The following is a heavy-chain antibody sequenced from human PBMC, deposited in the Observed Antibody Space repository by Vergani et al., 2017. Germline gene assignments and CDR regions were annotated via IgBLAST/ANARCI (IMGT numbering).Heavy chain of an antibody. V-gene: IGHV3-30*02. CDR3: ARAAPGGRIVATGDY. CDR1: GFTFSSYG. J-gene: IGHJ4*02. Sequence: QVQLVESGGDVVQPGGSLRLSCAASGFTFSSYGIHWVRQAPGKGLEWVAFIRHDGSEKYYADSVKGRFTISRDNAKNSLYLQMNSLRAEDTAVYYCARAAPGGRIVATGDYWGQGTLVTVSS. CDR2: IRHDGSEK. D-gene: IGHD5-12*01.